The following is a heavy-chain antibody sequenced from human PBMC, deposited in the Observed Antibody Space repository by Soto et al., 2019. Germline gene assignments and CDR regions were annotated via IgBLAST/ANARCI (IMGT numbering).Heavy chain of an antibody. CDR3: ARAVAVAADFDY. CDR2: INAGNGNT. CDR1: GYTFTGYA. Sequence: QVQLVQSGAEEKKPGASVKVSCKASGYTFTGYAMHWVRQAPGQRLEWMGWINAGNGNTKYSQKFQGRVTITRDTSASTAYMELSSLRSEDTAGYYCARAVAVAADFDYWGQGPLVTVSS. D-gene: IGHD6-19*01. V-gene: IGHV1-3*05. J-gene: IGHJ4*02.